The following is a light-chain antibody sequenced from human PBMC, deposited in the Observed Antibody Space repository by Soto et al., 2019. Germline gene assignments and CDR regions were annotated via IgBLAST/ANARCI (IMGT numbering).Light chain of an antibody. Sequence: DIQMTQSPSTLSGSVGDRVTITCRASQTISSWLAWYQQKPGKAPKLLIYKASTLKSGVPSRFSGSGSGTLFTLTISSLQPDDFATYYCQHYNSYSEAFGQGTKVDLK. J-gene: IGKJ1*01. V-gene: IGKV1-5*03. CDR3: QHYNSYSEA. CDR1: QTISSW. CDR2: KAS.